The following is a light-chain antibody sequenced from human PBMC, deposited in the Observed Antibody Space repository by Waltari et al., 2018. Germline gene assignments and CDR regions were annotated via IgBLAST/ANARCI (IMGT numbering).Light chain of an antibody. Sequence: EIVLTQSPGTLSLSPGERATLSCRASQSVSSSYLAWYQQKPGQAPRLLIYGASSRATGIPDRFSGSGSGTDFTLTISRLEPEDFAVYYCQQYVSSPTWAFAQGTKVEIK. CDR2: GAS. J-gene: IGKJ1*01. CDR3: QQYVSSPTWA. CDR1: QSVSSSY. V-gene: IGKV3-20*01.